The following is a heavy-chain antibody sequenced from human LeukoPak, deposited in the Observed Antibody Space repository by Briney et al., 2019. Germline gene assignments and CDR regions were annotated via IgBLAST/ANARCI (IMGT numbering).Heavy chain of an antibody. CDR3: ARRSRGGFDY. D-gene: IGHD3-10*01. CDR1: GGSISSSSYY. CDR2: IYYSGST. Sequence: SETLSLTCAVYGGSISSSSYYWGWIRQPPGKGLECIGSIYYSGSTYYNPSLKSRVTISVDTSKKQFSLNLSSVTAADTAVYYCARRSRGGFDYWGQGTLVTVSS. J-gene: IGHJ4*02. V-gene: IGHV4-39*01.